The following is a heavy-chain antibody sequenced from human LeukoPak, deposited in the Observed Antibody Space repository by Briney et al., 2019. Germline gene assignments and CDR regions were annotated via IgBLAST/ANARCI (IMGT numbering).Heavy chain of an antibody. CDR1: GYSFTSYW. CDR3: ARLRWPRGGRSSFDY. V-gene: IGHV5-51*01. D-gene: IGHD3-10*01. CDR2: IYPGDSDT. Sequence: KPGESLKISCKGSGYSFTSYWIVWVRQMPGKGLEWMGIIYPGDSDTIYSPSFQGQVTISADESITTAYLQWSSLKASDTAMYYCARLRWPRGGRSSFDYWGQGALVTVSS. J-gene: IGHJ4*02.